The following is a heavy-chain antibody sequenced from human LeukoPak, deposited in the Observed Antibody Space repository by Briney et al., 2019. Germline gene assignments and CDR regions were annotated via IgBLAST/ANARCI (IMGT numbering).Heavy chain of an antibody. Sequence: GGSLRLSCAASGFTFSSYSMNWVRQAPGKGLEWVSYISSSSAIYCADSVKGRFTISRDNAKNSLYLQMNSLRAEDTAVYYCARETHSSSWFWYNWFDPWGQGTLVTVSS. CDR3: ARETHSSSWFWYNWFDP. CDR1: GFTFSSYS. D-gene: IGHD6-13*01. CDR2: ISSSSAI. V-gene: IGHV3-48*04. J-gene: IGHJ5*02.